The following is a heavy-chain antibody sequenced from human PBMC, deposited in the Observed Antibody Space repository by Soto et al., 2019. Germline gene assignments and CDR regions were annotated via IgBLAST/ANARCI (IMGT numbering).Heavy chain of an antibody. D-gene: IGHD6-6*01. CDR2: IYYSGST. V-gene: IGHV4-31*03. CDR1: GGSISSGGYY. J-gene: IGHJ4*02. CDR3: ARDGKSSSSDY. Sequence: PSETLSLTCTVSGGSISSGGYYWSWIRQHPGKGLEWIGYIYYSGSTYYNPSLKSRVTISVDTSKSQFSLKLSSVTAADTAVYYCARDGKSSSSDYWGQGTLVTVSS.